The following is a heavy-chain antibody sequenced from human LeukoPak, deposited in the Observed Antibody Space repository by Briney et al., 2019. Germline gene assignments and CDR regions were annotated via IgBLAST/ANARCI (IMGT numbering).Heavy chain of an antibody. CDR2: ISWKSGRI. J-gene: IGHJ3*02. D-gene: IGHD3-10*01. CDR1: GFNFDDYA. Sequence: PGRSLRLSCVVSGFNFDDYAMHWVRQAPGKGLEWVSGISWKSGRIGYADSVKGRFTISRDNAKNSLYLQMNSLRAEDAALYYCAKDYDSGSYAALDIWGQGTKVTVSS. V-gene: IGHV3-9*01. CDR3: AKDYDSGSYAALDI.